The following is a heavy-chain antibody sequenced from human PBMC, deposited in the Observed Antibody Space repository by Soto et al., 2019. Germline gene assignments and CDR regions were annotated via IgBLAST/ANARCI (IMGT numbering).Heavy chain of an antibody. D-gene: IGHD3-10*01. CDR1: GFTFSSYW. CDR2: IKQDGSEK. J-gene: IGHJ6*02. CDR3: ARTEGSGSYAYYYYGMDV. V-gene: IGHV3-7*05. Sequence: GGSLRLSCAASGFTFSSYWMSWVRQAPGKGLEWVANIKQDGSEKYYVDSVKGRFTISRDNAKNSLYLQMNSLRAKDTAVYYCARTEGSGSYAYYYYGMDVWGQGTTVTVSS.